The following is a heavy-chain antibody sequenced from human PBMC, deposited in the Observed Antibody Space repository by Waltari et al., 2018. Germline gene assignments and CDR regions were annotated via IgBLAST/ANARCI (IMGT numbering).Heavy chain of an antibody. Sequence: QVQLQQWGAGLLKPSETLSLTCAVYGGSFSGYYWSWIRQPPWKGLEWIGEINHSGRTNYNPSLKSRVTISVDTSKNQFSLKLSSVTASDTAVYYCARFPPSYTPIDYWGQGTLVTVSS. V-gene: IGHV4-34*01. CDR2: INHSGRT. D-gene: IGHD2-15*01. J-gene: IGHJ4*02. CDR1: GGSFSGYY. CDR3: ARFPPSYTPIDY.